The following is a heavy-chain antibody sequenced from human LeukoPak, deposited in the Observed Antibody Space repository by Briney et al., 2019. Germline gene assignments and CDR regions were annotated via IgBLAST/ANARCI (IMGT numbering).Heavy chain of an antibody. J-gene: IGHJ4*02. D-gene: IGHD3-3*01. CDR2: MNPNSGNT. CDR3: ARRDFNDFWSGYSNDY. CDR1: GYTFITYE. Sequence: ASVKVSCKASGYTFITYEIIWVRQATGQGLEWMGWMNPNSGNTGYAQKFQGRVTTTRDTSISTAYMELSRLRSDDTAVYYCARRDFNDFWSGYSNDYWGQGTLVTVSS. V-gene: IGHV1-8*01.